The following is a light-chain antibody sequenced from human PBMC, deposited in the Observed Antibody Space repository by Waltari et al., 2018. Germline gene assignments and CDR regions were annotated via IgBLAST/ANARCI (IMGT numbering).Light chain of an antibody. J-gene: IGKJ2*01. V-gene: IGKV2-30*02. Sequence: DVVMTQSPLSLPVTLGQPASISCRSSQSLVHSDGNTHLNWFQQRPGQSPRRLIYKVSNRDSGVPDRFSGSGSGTDFTLKINRVEAEDVGIYYCMQGAHWPPYTFGQGTNLEIK. CDR2: KVS. CDR1: QSLVHSDGNTH. CDR3: MQGAHWPPYT.